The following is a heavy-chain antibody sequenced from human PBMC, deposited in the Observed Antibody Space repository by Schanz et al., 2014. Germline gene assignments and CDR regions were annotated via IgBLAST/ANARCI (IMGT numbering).Heavy chain of an antibody. CDR1: GFTYTSYA. Sequence: QVQLVESGGGVVQPGRSLRLSCVASGFTYTSYAFHWVRQAPGKGLEWVAVISFDGTLRYYADSLKGRFTISRDDSKNTLYLQMNRLITEDTAVYCCARDCGSVTCFDYWGQGTLVTVSS. J-gene: IGHJ4*02. CDR2: ISFDGTLR. V-gene: IGHV3-30*04. D-gene: IGHD3-10*01. CDR3: ARDCGSVTCFDY.